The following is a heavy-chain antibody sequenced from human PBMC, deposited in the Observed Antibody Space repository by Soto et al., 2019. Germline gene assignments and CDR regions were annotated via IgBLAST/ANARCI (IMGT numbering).Heavy chain of an antibody. CDR1: GYTFTSYD. Sequence: GASVKVSCKASGYTFTSYDINWVRQATGQGLEWMGWINPNSGGTNYAQKFQGWVTMTRDTSISTAYMELSRLRSDDTAVYYCARGSYSRYYGMDVWGQGTTVTVSS. V-gene: IGHV1-2*04. CDR2: INPNSGGT. J-gene: IGHJ6*02. CDR3: ARGSYSRYYGMDV. D-gene: IGHD1-26*01.